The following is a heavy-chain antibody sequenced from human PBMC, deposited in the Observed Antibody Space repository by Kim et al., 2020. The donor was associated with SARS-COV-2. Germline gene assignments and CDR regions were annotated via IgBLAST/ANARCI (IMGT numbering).Heavy chain of an antibody. Sequence: ASVKVSCKASGYTFTGYYMHWVRQAPGQGLEWMGWINPNSGGTNYAQKFQGRVTMTRDTSISTAYMELSRLRSDDTAVYYCARDKGGSHWYFDVWGRGTLVTVSS. CDR3: ARDKGGSHWYFDV. D-gene: IGHD3-16*01. V-gene: IGHV1-2*02. J-gene: IGHJ2*01. CDR2: INPNSGGT. CDR1: GYTFTGYY.